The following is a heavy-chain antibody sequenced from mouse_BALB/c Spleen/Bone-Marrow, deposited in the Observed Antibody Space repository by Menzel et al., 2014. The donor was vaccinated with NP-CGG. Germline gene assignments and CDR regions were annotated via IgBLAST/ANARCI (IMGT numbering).Heavy chain of an antibody. Sequence: EVMLVESGGGLVQPGGSLKLSCAASGFTFSSYGMSWVRQTPDKRLELVATINSNSGSTYYPDSVKGRFTFSRDNAKNTLYLQMSSLKSEDTAMYYCARDYYGSSDYWGQGTTLTVSS. CDR1: GFTFSSYG. CDR3: ARDYYGSSDY. CDR2: INSNSGST. D-gene: IGHD1-1*01. J-gene: IGHJ2*01. V-gene: IGHV5-6-3*01.